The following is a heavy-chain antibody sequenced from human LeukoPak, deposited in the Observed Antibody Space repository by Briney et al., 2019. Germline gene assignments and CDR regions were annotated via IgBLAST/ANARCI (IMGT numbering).Heavy chain of an antibody. CDR2: INHSGST. CDR3: ARGIRYYYDSSGSPPPHLD. V-gene: IGHV4-34*01. J-gene: IGHJ3*01. D-gene: IGHD3-22*01. CDR1: GGSFSGYY. Sequence: PSETLSLTCAVYGGSFSGYYWSWIRQPPGKGLEWIGEINHSGSTNYNPSLKSRVTISVDTSKNQFSLKLSSVTAADTAVYYCARGIRYYYDSSGSPPPHLDWGQGTMVTVSS.